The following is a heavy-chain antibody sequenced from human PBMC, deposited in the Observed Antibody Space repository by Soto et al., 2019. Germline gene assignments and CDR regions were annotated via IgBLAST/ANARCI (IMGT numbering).Heavy chain of an antibody. Sequence: PSETLSLTCTVSGDSISSNTYSWGWIRQPPGKGLEYIGTIHFSGNTYYNPSLNSRVTISVDTSKNQFSLTLTSVTAADTAVYYCARQCRGVTCHWFVPWGQGTLVTGS. J-gene: IGHJ5*02. CDR1: GDSISSNTYS. V-gene: IGHV4-39*01. CDR2: IHFSGNT. D-gene: IGHD2-15*01. CDR3: ARQCRGVTCHWFVP.